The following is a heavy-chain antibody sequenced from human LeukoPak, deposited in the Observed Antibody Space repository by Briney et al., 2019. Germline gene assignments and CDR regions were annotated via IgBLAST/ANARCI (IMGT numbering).Heavy chain of an antibody. J-gene: IGHJ4*02. CDR2: IYSGGTT. CDR1: GFTVSDDF. Sequence: QPGGSLRLSCAASGFTVSDDFMSWVRQAPGKGLEWVSVIYSGGTTYYADSVKGRFTISRDNSKNTLYLQMNSLRAEDAAVYYCARDFGRWTFDYWGQGALVTVS. D-gene: IGHD3-3*01. V-gene: IGHV3-53*01. CDR3: ARDFGRWTFDY.